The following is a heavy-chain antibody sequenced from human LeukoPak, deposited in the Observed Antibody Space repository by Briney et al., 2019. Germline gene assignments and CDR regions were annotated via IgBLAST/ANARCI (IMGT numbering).Heavy chain of an antibody. CDR2: IKSKSERGTT. V-gene: IGHV3-15*01. CDR1: GFTFSNGW. D-gene: IGHD2-2*02. J-gene: IGHJ4*02. CDR3: TSNLYCSTSSCYTLDN. Sequence: PGGSLRLSCAAPGFTFSNGWMSWVRQAPGKGLEWVGRIKSKSERGTTDYAAPVKGRFTISRDGSTNTVYLHRNSLKTEDTAVYFCTSNLYCSTSSCYTLDNWGQGTLVAVSP.